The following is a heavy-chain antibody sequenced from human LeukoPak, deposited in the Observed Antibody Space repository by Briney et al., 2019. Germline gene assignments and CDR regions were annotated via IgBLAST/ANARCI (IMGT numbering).Heavy chain of an antibody. V-gene: IGHV1-18*01. Sequence: ASVKVSCKASGYTFTSYGISWVRQAPGQGLEWMGWISAYNGKTNYAQKLQGRVTMTTDTSTSTAYMELRSLRSDDTAVYYCARGRDTAMRLSYFPSLDIWGQGTMVTVSS. J-gene: IGHJ3*02. D-gene: IGHD5-18*01. CDR2: ISAYNGKT. CDR3: ARGRDTAMRLSYFPSLDI. CDR1: GYTFTSYG.